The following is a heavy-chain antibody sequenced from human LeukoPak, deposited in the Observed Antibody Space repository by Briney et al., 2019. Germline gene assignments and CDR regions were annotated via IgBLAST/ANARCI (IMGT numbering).Heavy chain of an antibody. Sequence: GGSLRLSCAASGFTFSDYAMHWVRQAPGKGLEYVSAFCTDGGGTYYVNSVKGRFTISRDNSKNTLYLHMGSLRAEDMAVYYCARYGSGSYYHYWGQGTLVTVSS. D-gene: IGHD3-10*01. V-gene: IGHV3-64*01. CDR3: ARYGSGSYYHY. J-gene: IGHJ4*02. CDR1: GFTFSDYA. CDR2: FCTDGGGT.